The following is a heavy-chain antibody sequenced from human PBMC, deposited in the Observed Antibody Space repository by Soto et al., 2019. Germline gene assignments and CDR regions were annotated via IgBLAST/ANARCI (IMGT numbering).Heavy chain of an antibody. V-gene: IGHV4-59*08. Sequence: PSETLSLTCIVSGDSISRYYWSWIRQPPGKGLEWIGYIYYSGSTNYNPSLKSRVTISIDTSKNQFFLRLRSVTAADTAVYYCASWFSYYDFWSGPFDSWGQGALVTVS. D-gene: IGHD3-3*01. J-gene: IGHJ4*02. CDR1: GDSISRYY. CDR3: ASWFSYYDFWSGPFDS. CDR2: IYYSGST.